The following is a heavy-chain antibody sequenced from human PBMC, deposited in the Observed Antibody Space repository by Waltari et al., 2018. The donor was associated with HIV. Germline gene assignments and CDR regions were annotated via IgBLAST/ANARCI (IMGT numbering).Heavy chain of an antibody. J-gene: IGHJ4*02. Sequence: QVQLQQWGAGLLKPSETLSLTCAVYGGSFSGYYWSWIRQPPGKGLEWIGEINHSGRTHYNPALKSRVTISVDTSKNQFSLKLSFVTAADTAVYYCARGPYYDFWGGYYAFFDYWGQGTLVTVSS. V-gene: IGHV4-34*01. D-gene: IGHD3-3*01. CDR2: INHSGRT. CDR1: GGSFSGYY. CDR3: ARGPYYDFWGGYYAFFDY.